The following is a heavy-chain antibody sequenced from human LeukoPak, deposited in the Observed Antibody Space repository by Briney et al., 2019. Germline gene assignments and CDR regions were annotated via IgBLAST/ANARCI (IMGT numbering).Heavy chain of an antibody. CDR1: GYTFTSCA. CDR2: INTNTGNP. Sequence: ASVEVSCKASGYTFTSCAMNWVRQAPGQGLEWMGWINTNTGNPTYAQGFTGRFVFSLDTSVSTAYLQISSLKAEDTAVYYCARDLYGSGSPDAFDIWGQGTMVTVSS. D-gene: IGHD3-10*01. V-gene: IGHV7-4-1*02. J-gene: IGHJ3*02. CDR3: ARDLYGSGSPDAFDI.